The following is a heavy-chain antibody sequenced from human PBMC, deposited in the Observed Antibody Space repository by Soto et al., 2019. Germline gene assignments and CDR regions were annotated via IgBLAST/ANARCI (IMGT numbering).Heavy chain of an antibody. D-gene: IGHD6-19*01. CDR2: ISGGGGNT. CDR1: GFTFSSYA. CDR3: AKDRGAGGRFSGIAVAGIPS. Sequence: EVQLLESGGGLIQPGGSLRLSCAASGFTFSSYAMSWVRQTPGKGLEWVSGISGGGGNTYYADSVTGRFTISRDNSRNTLYLQMNSVRAADSVIYYCAKDRGAGGRFSGIAVAGIPSWGQGTLVTVSS. J-gene: IGHJ5*02. V-gene: IGHV3-23*01.